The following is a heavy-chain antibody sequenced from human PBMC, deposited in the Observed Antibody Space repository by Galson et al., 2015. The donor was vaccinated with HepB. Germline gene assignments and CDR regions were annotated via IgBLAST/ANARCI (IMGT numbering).Heavy chain of an antibody. V-gene: IGHV3-11*06. J-gene: IGHJ6*02. CDR2: ISSSSSDT. CDR1: GFIFSDYY. CDR3: AALGIFGVGYTYGMDV. Sequence: SLRLSCAASGFIFSDYYMSWIRQAPGKGLEWVSYISSSSSDTDYADSVKGRLTISRDNAKNSLYLQMNSLRAEDTAVYYCAALGIFGVGYTYGMDVWGQGTTVTVSS. D-gene: IGHD3-3*01.